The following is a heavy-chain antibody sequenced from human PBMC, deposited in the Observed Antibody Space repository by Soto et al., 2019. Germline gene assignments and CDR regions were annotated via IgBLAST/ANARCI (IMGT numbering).Heavy chain of an antibody. CDR1: GFTFTSSA. V-gene: IGHV1-58*02. CDR2: IVVGSGNT. CDR3: AADYDFWSGYYDFDY. J-gene: IGHJ4*02. Sequence: SVKVSWKASGFTFTSSAMQWVRQARGQRLEWIGWIVVGSGNTNYAQKFQERVTITRDMSTSTAYMELSSLRSEDTAVYYCAADYDFWSGYYDFDYWGQGTLVTVSS. D-gene: IGHD3-3*01.